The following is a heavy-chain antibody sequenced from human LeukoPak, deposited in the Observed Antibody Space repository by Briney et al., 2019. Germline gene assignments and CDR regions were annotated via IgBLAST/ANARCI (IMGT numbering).Heavy chain of an antibody. J-gene: IGHJ4*02. CDR2: ISGSGGST. CDR3: AKDLRGSRQWGYNDYGDY. CDR1: GFTFSSYA. V-gene: IGHV3-23*01. Sequence: HSGGSLRLSCAASGFTFSSYAMSWVRQAPGKGLEWVSAISGSGGSTYYADSVKGRFTISRDNSKNTLYLQMNSLRAEDTAVYYCAKDLRGSRQWGYNDYGDYWGQGTLVTVSS. D-gene: IGHD5-18*01.